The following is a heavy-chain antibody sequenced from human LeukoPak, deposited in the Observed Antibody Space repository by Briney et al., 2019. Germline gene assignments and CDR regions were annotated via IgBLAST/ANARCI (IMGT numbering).Heavy chain of an antibody. CDR3: AKVETSGGANCYALDY. CDR1: GFTFSSYA. V-gene: IGHV3-23*01. Sequence: GGSLRLSCAASGFTFSSYAMTWVRQAPDKGLEWVSAISGSDGSTYYADSVKGRFTISRDDSQNTLYLQMNSLSAEDTAVNYCAKVETSGGANCYALDYWGQGTLVTVSS. D-gene: IGHD2-2*01. CDR2: ISGSDGST. J-gene: IGHJ4*02.